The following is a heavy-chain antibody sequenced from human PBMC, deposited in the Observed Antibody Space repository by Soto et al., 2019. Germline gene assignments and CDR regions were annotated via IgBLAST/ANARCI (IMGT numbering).Heavy chain of an antibody. V-gene: IGHV3-30*18. CDR1: GFTFSSYG. J-gene: IGHJ4*02. D-gene: IGHD3-22*01. CDR2: ISNDGSNK. CDR3: AKSSDSSGYYLTQFDY. Sequence: GGSLRLSCAASGFTFSSYGMHWVRQAPGKGLEWVAVISNDGSNKYYADSVKGRFTISRDNSKNTLYLQMNSLRAEDTAVYYCAKSSDSSGYYLTQFDYWGQGTLVTVSS.